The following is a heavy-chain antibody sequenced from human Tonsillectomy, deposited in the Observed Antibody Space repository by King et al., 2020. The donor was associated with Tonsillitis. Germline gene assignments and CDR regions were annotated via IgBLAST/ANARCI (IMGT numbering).Heavy chain of an antibody. J-gene: IGHJ4*02. CDR2: ISSSSSYI. Sequence: VQLVESGGGLVKPGGSLRLSCAASGFTFSSYSMNWVRQAPGKGLEWVSSISSSSSYIYYADSVKGRFTISRDNAKNSLYLQMNSQRAEDTDVYYCALDVEDCCCGRCYGPHFAYWGQGTLVTVSS. V-gene: IGHV3-21*01. CDR3: ALDVEDCCCGRCYGPHFAY. D-gene: IGHD2-15*01. CDR1: GFTFSSYS.